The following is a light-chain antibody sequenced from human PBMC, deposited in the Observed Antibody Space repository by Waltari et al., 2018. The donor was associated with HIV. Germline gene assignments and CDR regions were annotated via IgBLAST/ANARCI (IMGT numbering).Light chain of an antibody. Sequence: DIVMTQSPDSLAVSLGERATINCTSSRTVFYSSDNQNYLAWYLQRPGQSPRVLICWAATRAFGGPGRCSGSGSGTDFSLTLSSLQADDVGIYYCQQYYTVPPTFGGGTKVEI. CDR2: WAA. CDR1: RTVFYSSDNQNY. CDR3: QQYYTVPPT. V-gene: IGKV4-1*01. J-gene: IGKJ4*01.